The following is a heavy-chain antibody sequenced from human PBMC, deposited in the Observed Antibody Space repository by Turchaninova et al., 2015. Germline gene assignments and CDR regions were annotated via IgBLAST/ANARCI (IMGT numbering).Heavy chain of an antibody. CDR3: ARSRTQGYYYYGLDV. J-gene: IGHJ6*02. CDR2: IYYSWRT. D-gene: IGHD1-14*01. Sequence: QVQLQESGPGLVKPSETLSLTCTVSDGSVGSGSFYWSWIRQPPGTGLEWIGYIYYSWRTNYNPSPKTPVTISVDTSKSRFSLQLGSVTAADTAVYYCARSRTQGYYYYGLDVWGQGTTVTVSS. CDR1: DGSVGSGSFY. V-gene: IGHV4-61*01.